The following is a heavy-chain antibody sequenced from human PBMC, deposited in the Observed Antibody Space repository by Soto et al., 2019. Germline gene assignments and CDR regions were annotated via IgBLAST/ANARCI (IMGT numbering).Heavy chain of an antibody. V-gene: IGHV3-23*01. Sequence: LRLSCAASGFTFSSYAMSWVRQAPAKGLEWVSAISGSGGSTYYADSVKGRFTISRDNSKNTLYLQMNSLRAEDTAVYYCAKDRARSIVGATMDYFDYWGQGTLVTVSS. CDR2: ISGSGGST. J-gene: IGHJ4*02. D-gene: IGHD1-26*01. CDR1: GFTFSSYA. CDR3: AKDRARSIVGATMDYFDY.